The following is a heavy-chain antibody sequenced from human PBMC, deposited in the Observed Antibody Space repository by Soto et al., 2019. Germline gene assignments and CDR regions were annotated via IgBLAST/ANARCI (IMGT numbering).Heavy chain of an antibody. J-gene: IGHJ3*02. CDR2: ISAYNGNT. CDR1: GYTFTSYG. V-gene: IGHV1-18*01. CDR3: ARVLTYYYDSMVAFDI. D-gene: IGHD3-22*01. Sequence: QVQLVQSGAEVKKPGASVKVSCKASGYTFTSYGISWVRQTPGQGLEWMGWISAYNGNTNYAQKLQCRVTMTTDTSTSTAYMELRSLRSDDTAVYYCARVLTYYYDSMVAFDIWGQGTMVTVSS.